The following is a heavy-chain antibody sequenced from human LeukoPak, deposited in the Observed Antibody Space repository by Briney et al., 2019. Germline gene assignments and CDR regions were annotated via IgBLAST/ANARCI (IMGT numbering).Heavy chain of an antibody. J-gene: IGHJ3*02. CDR1: GFTFSSYA. V-gene: IGHV3-23*01. Sequence: GGSLRLSCAASGFTFSSYAMSWVHQAPGKGLEWVSAISGSGGSTYYADSVKGRFTISRDNSKNTLYLQMNSLRAEDTAVYYCAKATAMADAFDIWGQGTMVTVSS. D-gene: IGHD5-18*01. CDR3: AKATAMADAFDI. CDR2: ISGSGGST.